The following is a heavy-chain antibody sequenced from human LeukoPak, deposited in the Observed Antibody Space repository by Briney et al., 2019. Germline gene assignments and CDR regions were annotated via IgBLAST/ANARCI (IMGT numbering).Heavy chain of an antibody. Sequence: PGRSVTLSCAACGCTFSSYGMHWVGQAGGKGLEGVAVIYYDGSNKYYADSVKGRFTISSDNSKNTLYLQMNSLRAEDTAVYYCAKGGYSGSYYAHDYFDYWGQGTLVTVSS. V-gene: IGHV3-30*18. J-gene: IGHJ4*02. D-gene: IGHD1-26*01. CDR2: IYYDGSNK. CDR3: AKGGYSGSYYAHDYFDY. CDR1: GCTFSSYG.